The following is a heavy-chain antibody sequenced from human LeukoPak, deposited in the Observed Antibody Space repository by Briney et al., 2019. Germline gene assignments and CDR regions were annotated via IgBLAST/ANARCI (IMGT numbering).Heavy chain of an antibody. CDR2: ISYDGSNK. D-gene: IGHD3-22*01. J-gene: IGHJ4*02. CDR1: GFTFSSYA. Sequence: GGSLRLSCAASGFTFSSYAMHWVRQAPGKGLEWVAVISYDGSNKYYADSVKGRFTISRDNSKNTLYLQMNSLRAEDTAVYYCARDTSSGYCDYWGQGTLVNVSS. CDR3: ARDTSSGYCDY. V-gene: IGHV3-30*01.